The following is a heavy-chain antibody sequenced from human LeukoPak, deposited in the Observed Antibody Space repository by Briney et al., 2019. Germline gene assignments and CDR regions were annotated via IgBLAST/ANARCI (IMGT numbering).Heavy chain of an antibody. CDR2: INPNSGGT. D-gene: IGHD2-2*01. Sequence: SVKVSCKASGYTFTDYYMHWVRQAPGQGLEWMGWINPNSGGTNYAQKFQGRVTMTRDTSITTAYMELSRLRSDDTAVYYCARGSAVVGCDGPLFDYWGQGTLVTVSS. CDR1: GYTFTDYY. V-gene: IGHV1-2*02. J-gene: IGHJ4*02. CDR3: ARGSAVVGCDGPLFDY.